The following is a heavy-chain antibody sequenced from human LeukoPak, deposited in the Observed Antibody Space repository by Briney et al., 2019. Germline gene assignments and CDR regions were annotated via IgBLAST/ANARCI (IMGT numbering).Heavy chain of an antibody. Sequence: SVKVSCKASGGTFSSYAISWVRQAPGQGLEWMGGIIPIFGTANYAQKFQGRVTITADESTSTAYMELSSLRSEDTAVYYCATLEVGAKSPRLDYWGQGTLVTVSS. D-gene: IGHD1-26*01. CDR1: GGTFSSYA. CDR2: IIPIFGTA. V-gene: IGHV1-69*13. CDR3: ATLEVGAKSPRLDY. J-gene: IGHJ4*02.